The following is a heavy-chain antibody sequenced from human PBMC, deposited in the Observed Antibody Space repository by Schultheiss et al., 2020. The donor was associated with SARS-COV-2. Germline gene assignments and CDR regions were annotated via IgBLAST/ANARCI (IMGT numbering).Heavy chain of an antibody. CDR3: ATVQATRSPYYYYGMDV. CDR1: GGSISSYY. Sequence: SQTLSLTCPVSGGSISSYYWSWIRQPPGKGLEWIGYIYYSGSTNYNPSLKCRVTISVDSSKNQFSLKLSSVTAADTAVYYCATVQATRSPYYYYGMDVWGQGTTVTVSS. CDR2: IYYSGST. D-gene: IGHD2-15*01. J-gene: IGHJ6*02. V-gene: IGHV4-59*01.